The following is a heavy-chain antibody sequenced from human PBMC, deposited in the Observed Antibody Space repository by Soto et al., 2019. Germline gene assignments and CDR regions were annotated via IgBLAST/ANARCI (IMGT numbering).Heavy chain of an antibody. Sequence: ASVKVSCKASGYTFTSYDINWVRQATGQGLEWMGWMNPNSGNTGYAQKFQGRVTMTRDMSISTAYMELSSLRSEDTAVYYCASAYGSGSYFLGMDVWGQGTTVTVSS. CDR3: ASAYGSGSYFLGMDV. J-gene: IGHJ6*02. V-gene: IGHV1-8*01. CDR1: GYTFTSYD. D-gene: IGHD3-10*01. CDR2: MNPNSGNT.